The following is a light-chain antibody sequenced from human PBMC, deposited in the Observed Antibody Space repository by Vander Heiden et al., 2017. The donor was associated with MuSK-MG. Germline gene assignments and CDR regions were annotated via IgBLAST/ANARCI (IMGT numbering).Light chain of an antibody. V-gene: IGKV1-39*01. J-gene: IGKJ1*01. CDR3: QQSDSTVRT. CDR1: QSISDY. CDR2: AAS. Sequence: DIQMTQSPSSLSASVGDRVTITCRAGQSISDYLNWYQQKPGKAPTLLIYAASHLHTGVPSRFSGSGSGTDFTLTISSLQPEDFATYFCQQSDSTVRTFGQGTKVDTK.